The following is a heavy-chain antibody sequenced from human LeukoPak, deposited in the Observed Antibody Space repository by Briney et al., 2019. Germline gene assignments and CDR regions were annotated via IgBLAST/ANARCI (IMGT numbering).Heavy chain of an antibody. J-gene: IGHJ4*02. CDR2: INHSGST. D-gene: IGHD6-13*01. Sequence: PSETLSLTCAVYGGSFSGYYWGWIRQPPGKGLEWIGEINHSGSTNYNPSLKSRVTISVDTSKNQFSLKLSSVTAADTAVYYCASGMSAAAGIRSDYWGQGTLVTVSS. CDR1: GGSFSGYY. CDR3: ASGMSAAAGIRSDY. V-gene: IGHV4-34*01.